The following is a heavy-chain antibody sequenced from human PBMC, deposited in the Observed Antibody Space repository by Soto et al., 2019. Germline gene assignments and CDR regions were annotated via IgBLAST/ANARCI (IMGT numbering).Heavy chain of an antibody. Sequence: SSETLSLTCAVYGGSFSGYYWSWIRQPPGKGLEWIGEINHSGSTNYNPSLKSRVTISVDTSKNQFSLKLSSVTAADKAVYYCARAQNRPYYYDSSGYINVMDVWGQGTTVTVSS. D-gene: IGHD3-22*01. CDR3: ARAQNRPYYYDSSGYINVMDV. J-gene: IGHJ6*02. V-gene: IGHV4-34*01. CDR2: INHSGST. CDR1: GGSFSGYY.